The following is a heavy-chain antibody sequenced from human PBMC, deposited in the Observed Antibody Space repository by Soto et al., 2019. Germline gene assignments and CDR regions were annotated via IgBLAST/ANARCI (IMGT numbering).Heavy chain of an antibody. D-gene: IGHD3-16*02. CDR3: ARAAHRSLWLLSP. V-gene: IGHV1-8*01. CDR1: GYNISSYD. CDR2: MDPNRGHS. Sequence: ASVKVSCKASGYNISSYDIIWVRQAAGQGLEWMGWMDPNRGHSDSVQNFRGRVTMTTNISASTAYMELSGLRSDDTXVHYXARAAHRSLWLLSPWAXGPXVTVSS. J-gene: IGHJ5*02.